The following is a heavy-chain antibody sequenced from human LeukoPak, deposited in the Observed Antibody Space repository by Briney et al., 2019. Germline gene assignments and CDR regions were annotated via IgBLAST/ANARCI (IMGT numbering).Heavy chain of an antibody. V-gene: IGHV4-59*01. Sequence: PSETLSLTCAVYGGSFSGYYWSWLRQPPGKGLEWIGYIYYSGSTNYNPSLKSRVTISVDTSKNQFSLKLSSVAAADTAVYYCGRDMYSAPFGWFGPWGQGTLVTVSS. CDR3: GRDMYSAPFGWFGP. D-gene: IGHD2-21*01. CDR2: IYYSGST. CDR1: GGSFSGYY. J-gene: IGHJ5*02.